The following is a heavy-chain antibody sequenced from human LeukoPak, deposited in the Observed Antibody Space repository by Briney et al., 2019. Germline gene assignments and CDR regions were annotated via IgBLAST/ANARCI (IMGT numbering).Heavy chain of an antibody. V-gene: IGHV4-61*01. CDR1: GDSVRTSNSY. D-gene: IGHD2-2*01. CDR3: ARVMIYCSSTSCLPYGMDV. Sequence: SETLSLTCTVSGDSVRTSNSYWGWIRQPPGKGLEWIGYIYYSGSTNYNPSLKSRVTISVDTSKNQFSLKLSSVTAADTAVYYCARVMIYCSSTSCLPYGMDVWGQGTTVTVSS. J-gene: IGHJ6*02. CDR2: IYYSGST.